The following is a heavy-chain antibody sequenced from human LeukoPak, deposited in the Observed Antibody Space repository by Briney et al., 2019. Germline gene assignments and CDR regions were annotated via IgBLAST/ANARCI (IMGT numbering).Heavy chain of an antibody. D-gene: IGHD5-18*01. J-gene: IGHJ4*02. Sequence: PGGSLRLSCAASGFTFSNYAMSWVRQAPGKGLEWVSAIGGSGGNTYYADSVKGRFTISRDNSKNTLYLQMNSLRAEDTAVYYCARDLRGYSYGYDYWGQGTLVTVSS. CDR1: GFTFSNYA. CDR2: IGGSGGNT. V-gene: IGHV3-23*01. CDR3: ARDLRGYSYGYDY.